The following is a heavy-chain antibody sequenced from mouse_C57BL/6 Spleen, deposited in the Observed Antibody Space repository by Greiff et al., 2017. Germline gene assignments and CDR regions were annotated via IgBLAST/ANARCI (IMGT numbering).Heavy chain of an antibody. V-gene: IGHV1-36*01. Sequence: VQLQQSGPVLVKPGPSVKISCKASGFTFTDYYMHWVKQSHGKSLEWIGLVYPYNGGTSYNQKFKGKATLTVDTSSSTAYMELNSLTSEDSAVYDCAREFYDGYYEGWFAYWGQGTLVTVSA. CDR2: VYPYNGGT. J-gene: IGHJ3*01. CDR1: GFTFTDYY. D-gene: IGHD2-3*01. CDR3: AREFYDGYYEGWFAY.